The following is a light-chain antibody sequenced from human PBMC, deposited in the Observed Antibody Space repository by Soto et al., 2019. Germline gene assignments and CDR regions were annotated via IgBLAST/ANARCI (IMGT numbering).Light chain of an antibody. CDR1: QGISSY. CDR2: AAS. V-gene: IGKV1-9*01. Sequence: DIQMTQSRSSLSASVGDRVTITFRASQGISSYLALYQQKPGKAPKLLIYAASTLQSGVPSRFSGSGSGTEFTLTISSLQPEDFATYYCQQLNSYPPTFGQGTRLEI. CDR3: QQLNSYPPT. J-gene: IGKJ5*01.